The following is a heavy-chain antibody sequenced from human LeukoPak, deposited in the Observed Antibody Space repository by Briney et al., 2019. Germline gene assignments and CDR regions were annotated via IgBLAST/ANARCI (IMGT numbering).Heavy chain of an antibody. CDR2: IDWDDDK. CDR1: GLSLSTSGMC. D-gene: IGHD3-9*01. CDR3: ARIYYDILTGYSFDY. V-gene: IGHV2-70*11. Sequence: SGHALVKPTQTLTLTCTFSGLSLSTSGMCVGGIREPPGKALEWLARIDWDDDKYYSTSLKTRLTISKDASKNQVVLTMTNMDPVDTATYYCARIYYDILTGYSFDYWGQGTLVTVSS. J-gene: IGHJ4*02.